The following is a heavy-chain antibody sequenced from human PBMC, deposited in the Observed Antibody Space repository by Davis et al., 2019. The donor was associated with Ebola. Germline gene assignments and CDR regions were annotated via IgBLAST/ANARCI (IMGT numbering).Heavy chain of an antibody. V-gene: IGHV4-39*01. Sequence: MPSETLSLTCTVSGGSISSSSYYWGWIRQPPGKGLEWIGTIYYSGSTYYNPSPKSRVTISVDTSKNQFSLKLSSVTAADTAVYYCASGRLLWFGDLSGWFDPWGQGTLVTVSS. D-gene: IGHD3-10*01. CDR1: GGSISSSSYY. CDR2: IYYSGST. J-gene: IGHJ5*02. CDR3: ASGRLLWFGDLSGWFDP.